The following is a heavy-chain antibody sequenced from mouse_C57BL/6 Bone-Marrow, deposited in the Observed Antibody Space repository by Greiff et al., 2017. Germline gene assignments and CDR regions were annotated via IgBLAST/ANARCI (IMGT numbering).Heavy chain of an antibody. Sequence: VQLQQSGAELVRPGTSVKMSCKASGCTFTNYWIGWAKQRPGHGLEWIGDIYPGGGYTNYNEKFKGKATLTADKSSSTAYMQFSSLTSEDSAIYYCARWDYYYAMDYWGQGTSVTVSS. CDR3: ARWDYYYAMDY. CDR1: GCTFTNYW. J-gene: IGHJ4*01. V-gene: IGHV1-63*01. D-gene: IGHD4-1*01. CDR2: IYPGGGYT.